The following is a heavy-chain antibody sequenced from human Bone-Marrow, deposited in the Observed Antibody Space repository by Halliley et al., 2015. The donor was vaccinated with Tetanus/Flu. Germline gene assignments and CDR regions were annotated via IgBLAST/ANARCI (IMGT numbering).Heavy chain of an antibody. CDR2: IYYSGST. Sequence: LRLSCTVSGDSITSDYWSWIRKPPGKGLEWIGYIYYSGSTDYNSSLKSRATISFDRSKNQFSLKVRSVTAADTAVYYCARAGSSGWLDSWGQGTLVTVSS. D-gene: IGHD6-19*01. CDR3: ARAGSSGWLDS. CDR1: GDSITSDY. V-gene: IGHV4-59*01. J-gene: IGHJ4*02.